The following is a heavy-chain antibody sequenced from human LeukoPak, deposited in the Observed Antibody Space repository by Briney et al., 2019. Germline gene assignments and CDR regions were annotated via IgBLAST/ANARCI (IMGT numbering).Heavy chain of an antibody. J-gene: IGHJ4*02. D-gene: IGHD5-18*01. Sequence: PSETLSLTCTVSGGSISSYYWSWIRQPPGKGLEWIGYIYYSGSTNYNPSLKSRVTISVDTSKNQFSLKLSSVTAADTAVYYCARLGYSYGYLIFDYWGQGALVTVSS. CDR3: ARLGYSYGYLIFDY. CDR1: GGSISSYY. V-gene: IGHV4-59*12. CDR2: IYYSGST.